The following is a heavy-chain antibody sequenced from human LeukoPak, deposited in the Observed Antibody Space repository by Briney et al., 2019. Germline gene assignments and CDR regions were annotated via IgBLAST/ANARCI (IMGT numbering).Heavy chain of an antibody. CDR3: ARSIAAAGPGSYYFDS. Sequence: SETLSLTCTVSGGSISSYYWSWIRQPAGKGLEWIGRIYTSGSTNYNPSLKSRVTISVDTSKNQFSLKLSSVTAADTAVYYCARSIAAAGPGSYYFDSWGQGTLVTVSS. CDR1: GGSISSYY. V-gene: IGHV4-4*07. J-gene: IGHJ4*02. CDR2: IYTSGST. D-gene: IGHD6-13*01.